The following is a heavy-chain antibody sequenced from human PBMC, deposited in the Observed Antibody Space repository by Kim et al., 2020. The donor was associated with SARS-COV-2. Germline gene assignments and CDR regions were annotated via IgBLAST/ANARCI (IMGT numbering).Heavy chain of an antibody. J-gene: IGHJ4*02. V-gene: IGHV3-7*01. CDR2: TQYDGSVK. D-gene: IGHD2-21*01. CDR3: ARGGYSNFDF. CDR1: GFTFNSHW. Sequence: GGSLRLSCAASGFTFNSHWMSWVRQAPGKGLEWVANTQYDGSVKNYVGSMKGRFTISRDNAKNALYLQMNSLGVEDTAVYYWARGGYSNFDFWGQGTLVT.